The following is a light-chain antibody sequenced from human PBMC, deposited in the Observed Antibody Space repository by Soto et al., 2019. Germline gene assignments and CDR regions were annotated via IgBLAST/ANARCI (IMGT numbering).Light chain of an antibody. CDR1: QSLLYNSNNKNY. CDR3: QQYYSIPYT. V-gene: IGKV4-1*01. Sequence: DIVMTQSPDSLAVSLGERATINCKSSQSLLYNSNNKNYLVWYQQKPGQPPKLLIYWASTRESGVPDRFSGRGSGTDSTLTISSLQAEDVAVYYCQQYYSIPYTVGQGTKLEIK. J-gene: IGKJ2*01. CDR2: WAS.